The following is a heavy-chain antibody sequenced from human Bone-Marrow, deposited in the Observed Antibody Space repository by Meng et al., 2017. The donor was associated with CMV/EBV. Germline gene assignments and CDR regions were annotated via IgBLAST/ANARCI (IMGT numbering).Heavy chain of an antibody. D-gene: IGHD2-2*01. V-gene: IGHV3-21*01. CDR2: ISSSSSYI. Sequence: GESLKISCAASGFTFSSYSMNWVRQAPGKGLEWVSSISSSSSYIYYADSVKGRFTISRDNAKNSLYLQMNSLRAEDTAVYYCARGHCSSTSCYRHYFYYWGQGTLVTVSS. CDR1: GFTFSSYS. CDR3: ARGHCSSTSCYRHYFYY. J-gene: IGHJ4*02.